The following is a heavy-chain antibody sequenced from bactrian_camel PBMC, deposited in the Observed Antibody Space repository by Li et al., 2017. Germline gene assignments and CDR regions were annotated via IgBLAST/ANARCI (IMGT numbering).Heavy chain of an antibody. V-gene: IGHV3S53*01. Sequence: VQLVESGGGSVHSGGSLRLSCAASGDTSRIATRAWFRQAPGKKREGVAVIGSDGNTGYVDSVKGRFTIFQDNAKNMLYLQMNSLKPEDSAMYYCASGMTTVQALGVMISPNIWGRGTQVTVS. CDR2: IGSDGNT. CDR3: ASGMTTVQALGVMISPNI. J-gene: IGHJ4*01. D-gene: IGHD3*01. CDR1: GDTSRIAT.